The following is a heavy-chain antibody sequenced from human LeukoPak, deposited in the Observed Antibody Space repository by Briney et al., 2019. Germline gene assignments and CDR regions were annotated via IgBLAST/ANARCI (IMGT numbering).Heavy chain of an antibody. J-gene: IGHJ4*02. D-gene: IGHD3-22*01. V-gene: IGHV4-39*07. CDR1: GGSISSSSYY. CDR2: IYYSGST. Sequence: PSETLSLTCTVSGGSISSSSYYWGWIRQPPGKGLEWIGSIYYSGSTYYNPSLKSRVTISVDTSKNQFSLKLSSVTAADTAVYYCARDYYYYDSSGQPEDFVYWGQGTLVTVSS. CDR3: ARDYYYYDSSGQPEDFVY.